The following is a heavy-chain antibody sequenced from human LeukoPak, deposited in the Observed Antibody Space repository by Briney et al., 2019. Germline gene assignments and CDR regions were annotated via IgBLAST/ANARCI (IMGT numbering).Heavy chain of an antibody. D-gene: IGHD3-22*01. CDR3: ARDDSSGFLIDY. CDR2: INPNSGGT. Sequence: GASVEVSCKASGYTFTGYYMHWVRQAPGQGLEWMGWINPNSGGTNYAQKFQGRVTMTRDTSISTAYMELSRLRSDDTAVYYCARDDSSGFLIDYWGQGTLVTVSS. CDR1: GYTFTGYY. J-gene: IGHJ4*02. V-gene: IGHV1-2*02.